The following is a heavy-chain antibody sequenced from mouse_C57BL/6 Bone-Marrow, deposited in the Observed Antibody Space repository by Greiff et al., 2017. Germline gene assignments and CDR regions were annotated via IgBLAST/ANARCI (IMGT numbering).Heavy chain of an antibody. CDR3: ARPDQAWFAY. D-gene: IGHD3-2*02. CDR2: ISGGGGNT. V-gene: IGHV5-9*01. Sequence: DVQLVESGGGLVKPGGSLKLSCAASGFTFSSYTMSWVRQTPEKRLEWVATISGGGGNTYYPDSVKGRFTISRDNAKNTLYLQMSSLMSEDTALYYCARPDQAWFAYWGQGTLVTVSA. J-gene: IGHJ3*01. CDR1: GFTFSSYT.